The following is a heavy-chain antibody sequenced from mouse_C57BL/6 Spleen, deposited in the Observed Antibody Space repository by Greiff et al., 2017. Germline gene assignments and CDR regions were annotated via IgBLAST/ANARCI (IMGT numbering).Heavy chain of an antibody. CDR3: ARGGYYYGSSYVRNY. D-gene: IGHD1-1*01. CDR1: GYTFTGYW. Sequence: VQLQQSGAELMKPGASVKLSCKATGYTFTGYWIEWVKQRPGHGLEWIGEILPGSGSTNYNEKFKGKATFTADTTSNTAYMQLSSLTTEDSAIYYCARGGYYYGSSYVRNYWGQGTTLTVSS. J-gene: IGHJ2*01. V-gene: IGHV1-9*01. CDR2: ILPGSGST.